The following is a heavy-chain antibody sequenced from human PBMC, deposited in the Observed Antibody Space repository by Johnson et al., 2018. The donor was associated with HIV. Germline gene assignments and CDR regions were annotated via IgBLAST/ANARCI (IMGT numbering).Heavy chain of an antibody. Sequence: VQLVESGGGLIQPGGSLRLSCVASGFTVRKGLEWVSVIYSGGSTYYADSVKGRFTISRDNSKNTLYLQMNSLRAEDTAGYYCARVKQQVVRVGSDAFDIWGQGTMVTVSS. CDR1: GFTV. CDR3: ARVKQQVVRVGSDAFDI. CDR2: IYSGGST. D-gene: IGHD6-13*01. J-gene: IGHJ3*02. V-gene: IGHV3-66*03.